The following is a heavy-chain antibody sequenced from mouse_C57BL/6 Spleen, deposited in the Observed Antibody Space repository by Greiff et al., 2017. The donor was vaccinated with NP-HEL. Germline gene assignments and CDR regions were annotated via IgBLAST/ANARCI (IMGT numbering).Heavy chain of an antibody. Sequence: VQLQQSGAELVKPGASVKLSCKASGYTFTEYTIHWVKQRSGQGLAWIGMIHPNSGSTNYNEKFKSKATLTVDKSSSTAYMQLSSLTSEDAAVYYCARGDYYGSSYFDYWGQGTTLTVSS. V-gene: IGHV1-64*01. D-gene: IGHD1-1*01. CDR1: GYTFTEYT. CDR3: ARGDYYGSSYFDY. J-gene: IGHJ2*01. CDR2: IHPNSGST.